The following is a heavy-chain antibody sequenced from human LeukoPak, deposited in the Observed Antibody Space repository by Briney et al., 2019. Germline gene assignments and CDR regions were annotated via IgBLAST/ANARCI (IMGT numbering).Heavy chain of an antibody. D-gene: IGHD5-12*01. CDR2: IYYSGST. V-gene: IGHV4-59*01. Sequence: PSETLSLTCTVSGGSISSYYWSWIRQPPGKGLEWIGYIYYSGSTNYNPSLKSRVTISVDTSKNQFSLKLSSVTAADTAVYYRARHVSATIDDDYWGQGTLVTVSS. J-gene: IGHJ4*02. CDR3: ARHVSATIDDDY. CDR1: GGSISSYY.